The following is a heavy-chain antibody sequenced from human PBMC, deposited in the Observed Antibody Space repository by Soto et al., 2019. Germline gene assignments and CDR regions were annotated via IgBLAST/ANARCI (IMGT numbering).Heavy chain of an antibody. CDR3: TRDRLWFGSES. CDR1: GDTFSSYT. Sequence: QVQLVQSGAEVKKPGSSMKVSCRASGDTFSSYTISWVRQAPGQGLEWMGRIIPVPETTNYAQKFEDRVTFTVDKSTTIFYMDLTSLRSDDTAVYYCTRDRLWFGSESWGQGTLVTVSS. CDR2: IIPVPETT. D-gene: IGHD3-10*01. V-gene: IGHV1-69*08. J-gene: IGHJ5*02.